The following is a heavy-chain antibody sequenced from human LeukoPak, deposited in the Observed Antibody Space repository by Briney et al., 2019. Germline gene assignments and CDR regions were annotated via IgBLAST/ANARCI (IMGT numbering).Heavy chain of an antibody. J-gene: IGHJ5*02. CDR3: ARLSGYANNWFDP. V-gene: IGHV4-59*08. Sequence: SETLSLTCTVSAGSVSSYYWGWIRQPPGKGLELNWCIYYSGSTNYNPSLTSRVTISVDTSKNQFSLKLSSVTAADTAVYYCARLSGYANNWFDPWGQGTLVTVPS. CDR2: IYYSGST. CDR1: AGSVSSYY. D-gene: IGHD5-12*01.